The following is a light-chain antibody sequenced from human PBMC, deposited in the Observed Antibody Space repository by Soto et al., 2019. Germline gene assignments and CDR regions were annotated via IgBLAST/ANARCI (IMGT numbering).Light chain of an antibody. CDR2: WAS. Sequence: DIMMTQSPDSLAVSLGERATINCKSSQSVLYSSNNENSLAWYQQKPGQPPKLLIYWASTRESGVPDRFSGGGSGTDFTLTISSLQAEDVAVYYCQQYYSVPPTFGQGTKVEI. V-gene: IGKV4-1*01. CDR1: QSVLYSSNNENS. CDR3: QQYYSVPPT. J-gene: IGKJ1*01.